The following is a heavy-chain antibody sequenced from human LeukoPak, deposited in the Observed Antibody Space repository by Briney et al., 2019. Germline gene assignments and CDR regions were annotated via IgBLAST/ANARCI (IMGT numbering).Heavy chain of an antibody. Sequence: SETLSLTCAVHGGSFSGYYWSWIRQPPGKGLEWIGEINHSGSTNYNPSLKSRVTISVDTSKNQFSLKLSSVTAADTAVYYCARASMVRGVSLWGQGTLVTVSS. V-gene: IGHV4-34*01. CDR3: ARASMVRGVSL. CDR1: GGSFSGYY. D-gene: IGHD3-10*01. J-gene: IGHJ4*02. CDR2: INHSGST.